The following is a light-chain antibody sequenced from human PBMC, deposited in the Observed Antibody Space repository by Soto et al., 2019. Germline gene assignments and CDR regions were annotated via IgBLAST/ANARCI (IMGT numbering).Light chain of an antibody. CDR3: QQYGAWPLT. CDR1: QSVGNN. CDR2: ATS. V-gene: IGKV3-15*01. Sequence: EIVVTQSPATLSVSPGERATLSCRASQSVGNNFAWYQQKPGQAPRLLIFATSTRAPGVPARFSGSGSGTAFTLTIRSLQSEDFAVYYCQQYGAWPLTFGGGAKVEIE. J-gene: IGKJ4*01.